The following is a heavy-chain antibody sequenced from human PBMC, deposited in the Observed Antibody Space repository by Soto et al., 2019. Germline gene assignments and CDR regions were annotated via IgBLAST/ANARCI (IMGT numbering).Heavy chain of an antibody. D-gene: IGHD3-9*01. J-gene: IGHJ1*01. V-gene: IGHV1-18*01. CDR1: GYTFTSYG. CDR3: ARIGFDGH. Sequence: QVQLVQSGSEIKKPGASVKVSCKAFGYTFTSYGLGWVRQAPGQGLEWMGWISVYNDNTNYAQKFQGRVTMTTETSSSTAYMELRSLKSDDTAVYYCARIGFDGHWGQGTLVTVSS. CDR2: ISVYNDNT.